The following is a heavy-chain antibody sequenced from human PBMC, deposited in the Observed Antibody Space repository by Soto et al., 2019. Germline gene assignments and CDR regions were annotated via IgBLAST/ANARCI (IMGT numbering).Heavy chain of an antibody. CDR2: ILPAHGIA. CDR3: AGDRGAGGVFGP. CDR1: GDTFGSYT. V-gene: IGHV1-69*08. Sequence: QVQLVQSGAEMRKPGSSVKVSCKASGDTFGSYTLSWLRRAPGLGLEWMARILPAHGIANYAQKFQDKVTITADMSTQTTYLEITRHKSDDTAVFSGAGDRGAGGVFGPWGHGTVVTVSS. J-gene: IGHJ4*01. D-gene: IGHD3-3*01.